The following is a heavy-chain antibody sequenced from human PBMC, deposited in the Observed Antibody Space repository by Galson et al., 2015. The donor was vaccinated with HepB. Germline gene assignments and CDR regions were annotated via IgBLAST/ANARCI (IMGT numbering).Heavy chain of an antibody. CDR2: ISAYNGNT. J-gene: IGHJ4*02. CDR3: ARDPRGRYYGSGGVGYYFDY. V-gene: IGHV1-18*04. CDR1: GYTFTSYG. D-gene: IGHD3-10*01. Sequence: SVKVSCKASGYTFTSYGISWVRQAPGQGLEWMGWISAYNGNTNYAQKLQGRVTMTTDTSTSTAYMELRSLRSDDTAVYYCARDPRGRYYGSGGVGYYFDYWGQGTLVTVSS.